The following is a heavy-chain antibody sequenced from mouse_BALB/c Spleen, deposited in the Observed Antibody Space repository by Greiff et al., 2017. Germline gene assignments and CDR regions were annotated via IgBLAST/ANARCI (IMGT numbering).Heavy chain of an antibody. J-gene: IGHJ3*01. Sequence: VQLHQSGAGLVKPGASVKLSCKASGYTFTEYIIHWVKQRSGQGLEWIGWFYPGSGSIKYNEKFKDKATLTADKSSSTVYMELSRLTSEDSAVYFCARHEGYGSSYAWFAYWGQGTLVTVSA. D-gene: IGHD1-1*01. V-gene: IGHV1-62-2*01. CDR2: FYPGSGSI. CDR1: GYTFTEYI. CDR3: ARHEGYGSSYAWFAY.